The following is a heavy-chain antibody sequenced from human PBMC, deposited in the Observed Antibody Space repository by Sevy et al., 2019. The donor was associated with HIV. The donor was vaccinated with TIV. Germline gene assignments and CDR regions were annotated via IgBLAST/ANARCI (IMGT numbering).Heavy chain of an antibody. V-gene: IGHV1-18*04. Sequence: ASVKVSCKASGYTFTSYGISWVRQAPGQGLEWMGWISAYNGNTNYAQKLQGRVTMTTDTSTSTAYMERRSLRSDDTAVYYCARGVTMVRGVRQSPRTTDAFDIWGQGTMVTVSS. CDR2: ISAYNGNT. CDR1: GYTFTSYG. J-gene: IGHJ3*02. CDR3: ARGVTMVRGVRQSPRTTDAFDI. D-gene: IGHD3-10*01.